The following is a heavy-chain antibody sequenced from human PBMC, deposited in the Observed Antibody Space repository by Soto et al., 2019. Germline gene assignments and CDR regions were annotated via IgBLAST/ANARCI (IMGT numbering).Heavy chain of an antibody. CDR2: FGGSGGGP. D-gene: IGHD1-26*01. Sequence: PGGSLRLSCVASGFTFSSHALTWVRQAPGQGLDSVSTFGGSGGGPFYADSVKGRFTISRDNSKNTVYLQMNCLRAEDTAIYYCAKHVYSGYYTAFDNWGQGALVTISS. V-gene: IGHV3-23*01. J-gene: IGHJ4*01. CDR1: GFTFSSHA. CDR3: AKHVYSGYYTAFDN.